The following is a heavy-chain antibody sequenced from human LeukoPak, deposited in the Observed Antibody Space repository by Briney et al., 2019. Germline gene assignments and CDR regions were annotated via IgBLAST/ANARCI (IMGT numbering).Heavy chain of an antibody. J-gene: IGHJ5*02. Sequence: GGSLRLSCAAYGFTFFDYGLSWVRRATGKGREGRCAINYNGAITDYADSVKGRFTISRDNAKNSLYLQMNRLRAEDTAVHYCASFNKGVWFDPWGQGTLVTVSS. D-gene: IGHD2-8*01. CDR3: ASFNKGVWFDP. CDR2: INYNGAIT. CDR1: GFTFFDYG. V-gene: IGHV3-20*04.